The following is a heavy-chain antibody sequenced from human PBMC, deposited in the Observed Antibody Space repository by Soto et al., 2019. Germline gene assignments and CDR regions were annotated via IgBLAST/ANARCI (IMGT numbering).Heavy chain of an antibody. CDR1: GFTFSSYA. D-gene: IGHD5-18*01. J-gene: IGHJ6*01. Sequence: QVQLVESGGGVVQPGRSLRLSCAASGFTFSSYAMHWVRQAPGKGLEWVAVISYDGSNKYYADSVKGRFTISRDNSKNTQYLQMNSLRAEDTAVYYCARRGEFVPDTAQKGLSYYYYGMDVW. V-gene: IGHV3-30-3*01. CDR2: ISYDGSNK. CDR3: ARRGEFVPDTAQKGLSYYYYGMDV.